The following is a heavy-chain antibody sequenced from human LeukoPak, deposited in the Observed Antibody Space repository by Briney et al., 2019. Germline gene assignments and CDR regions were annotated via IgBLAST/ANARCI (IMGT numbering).Heavy chain of an antibody. CDR1: GFTFSNYS. CDR3: ARDQGSYGSGSYYDY. D-gene: IGHD3-10*01. J-gene: IGHJ4*02. V-gene: IGHV3-21*01. CDR2: TSSSSSYI. Sequence: GGSLRLSCAASGFTFSNYSMNWVRQAPGKGLEWVSSTSSSSSYIYYADSVKGRFTISRDNAKNSLYLQMNSLRAEDTAVYYCARDQGSYGSGSYYDYWGQGTLVTVSS.